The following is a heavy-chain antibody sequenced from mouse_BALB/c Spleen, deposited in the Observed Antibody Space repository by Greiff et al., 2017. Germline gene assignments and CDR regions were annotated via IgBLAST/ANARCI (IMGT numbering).Heavy chain of an antibody. J-gene: IGHJ2*01. V-gene: IGHV1-87*01. CDR1: GYTFTSYW. Sequence: QVRLQQSGAELARPGASVKLSCKASGYTFTSYWMQWVKQRPGQGLEWIGAIYPGDGDTRYTQKFKGKATLTADKSSSTAYMQLSSLASEDSAVYYCARENYGYVGNYWGQGTTLTVSS. CDR2: IYPGDGDT. CDR3: ARENYGYVGNY. D-gene: IGHD1-2*01.